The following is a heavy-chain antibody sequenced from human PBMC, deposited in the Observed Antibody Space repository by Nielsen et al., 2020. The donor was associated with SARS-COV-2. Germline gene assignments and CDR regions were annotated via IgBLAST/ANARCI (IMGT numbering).Heavy chain of an antibody. D-gene: IGHD6-13*01. CDR3: AASKSGYYFDL. J-gene: IGHJ4*02. V-gene: IGHV3-23*01. CDR1: GFTFTNYG. CDR2: ISASGGST. Sequence: GGSLRLSCAASGFTFTNYGMTWVRQDPGKGLEWVSTISASGGSTFYTDSVKGRFTISRDSFKNTLYPQMNSLRAEDTAVYYCAASKSGYYFDLWGQGTLVTVSS.